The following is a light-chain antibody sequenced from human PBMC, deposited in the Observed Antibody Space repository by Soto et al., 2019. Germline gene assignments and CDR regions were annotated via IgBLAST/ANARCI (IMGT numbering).Light chain of an antibody. V-gene: IGKV3D-15*01. Sequence: EIVLTQSPGTLSLSPGERATLSCRASQSIYINSLAWYQHKRGQAPRLLIYAATVRATAVPDRFNGSGSGTEFTLTISSLQSEDFAVYYCQQYNDWLYTFGQGTKVDIK. J-gene: IGKJ2*01. CDR3: QQYNDWLYT. CDR2: AAT. CDR1: QSIYIN.